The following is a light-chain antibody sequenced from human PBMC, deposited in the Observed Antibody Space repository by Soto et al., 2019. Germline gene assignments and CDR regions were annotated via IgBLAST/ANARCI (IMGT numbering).Light chain of an antibody. CDR3: QQRFNWPRFT. CDR2: DAS. J-gene: IGKJ2*01. CDR1: QSVSSY. V-gene: IGKV3-11*01. Sequence: EIVLTQSPATLSLSPGERATLSCRASQSVSSYLAWYQQKPGQAPRLLIYDASNRATGIPARFSGGGSGTDFTLHISSLEHEDFAVYYCQQRFNWPRFTFGQGTKLEIK.